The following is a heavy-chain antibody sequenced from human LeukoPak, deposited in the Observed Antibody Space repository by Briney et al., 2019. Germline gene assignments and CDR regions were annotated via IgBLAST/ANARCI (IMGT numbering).Heavy chain of an antibody. CDR1: GLTFAGYD. CDR3: AKRFCSATRCLHFDY. V-gene: IGHV3-23*01. Sequence: PGGSLRLSCAASGLTFAGYDMSWVRQAPGKGLEWVSTISASGDNTYYAGSVKGRFTISRDNSKNTLYLQMDSLRAEDTAVYYCAKRFCSATRCLHFDYWGQGTLVTVSS. J-gene: IGHJ4*02. CDR2: ISASGDNT. D-gene: IGHD2-2*01.